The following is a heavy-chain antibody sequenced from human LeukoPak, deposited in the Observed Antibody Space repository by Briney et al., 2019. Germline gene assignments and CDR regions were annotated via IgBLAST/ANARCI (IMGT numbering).Heavy chain of an antibody. D-gene: IGHD3-10*01. CDR3: ARAITMVRGVIIISDFDI. CDR1: GGTFSSYA. Sequence: SVKVSCKASGGTFSSYAISWVRQAPGQGLEWMGGIIPIFGTANYAQKFQGRVTITADKSTSTAYMELSSLRSEDTAVYYCARAITMVRGVIIISDFDIWGQGTMVTVSS. CDR2: IIPIFGTA. J-gene: IGHJ3*02. V-gene: IGHV1-69*06.